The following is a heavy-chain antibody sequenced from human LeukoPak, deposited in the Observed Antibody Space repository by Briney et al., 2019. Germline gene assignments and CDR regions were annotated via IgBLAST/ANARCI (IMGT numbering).Heavy chain of an antibody. CDR2: IYYSGST. Sequence: SETLSLTCTVSGGSISSSSYYWGWIRQPPGKGLEWIGSIYYSGSTNYNPSLKSRVTISVDTSKNQFSLKLSSVTAADTAVYYCARDQDWFDPWGQGTLVTVSS. CDR3: ARDQDWFDP. J-gene: IGHJ5*02. V-gene: IGHV4-39*07. CDR1: GGSISSSSYY.